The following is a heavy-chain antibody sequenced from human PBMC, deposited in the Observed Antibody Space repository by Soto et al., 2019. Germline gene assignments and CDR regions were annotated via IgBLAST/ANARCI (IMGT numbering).Heavy chain of an antibody. D-gene: IGHD2-15*01. CDR2: IYYSGST. CDR3: ARLVVVAATHYFDY. Sequence: SETLSLTCTVSGGSISSYYWSWIRQPPGKGLEWIGYIYYSGSTNYNPSLKSRVTISVDTSKNQFSLKLSSVTAADTAVYYCARLVVVAATHYFDYWGQGTLVTVSS. V-gene: IGHV4-59*01. J-gene: IGHJ4*02. CDR1: GGSISSYY.